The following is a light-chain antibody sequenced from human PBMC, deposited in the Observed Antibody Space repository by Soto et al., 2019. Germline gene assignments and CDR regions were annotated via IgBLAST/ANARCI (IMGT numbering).Light chain of an antibody. J-gene: IGLJ3*02. V-gene: IGLV1-40*01. CDR3: QSYDRSLSGSV. Sequence: QSVLTQPPSVSGAPGQRVTISCTGNSSNIGAGYDVHWYQQLPGKAPKLLIFGNSHRPSGVPDRFFVSKSGTSASLAITGRQAEDEADDYCQSYDRSLSGSVFGGGTQLTVL. CDR2: GNS. CDR1: SSNIGAGYD.